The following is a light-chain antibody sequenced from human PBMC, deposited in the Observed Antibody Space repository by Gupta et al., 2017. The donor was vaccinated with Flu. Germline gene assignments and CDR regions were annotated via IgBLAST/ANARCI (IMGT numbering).Light chain of an antibody. CDR3: QQYNSYTFT. V-gene: IGKV1-5*03. CDR1: QSISTW. CDR2: KAS. Sequence: DIQMTQSPSTLSASVGDSVTITCRASQSISTWLAWYQQKPGKAPNLLIFKASLLESGVPSRFSGSGSGTEFTLTISSLQPDDFATYYCQQYNSYTFTFGQGTKLEIE. J-gene: IGKJ2*01.